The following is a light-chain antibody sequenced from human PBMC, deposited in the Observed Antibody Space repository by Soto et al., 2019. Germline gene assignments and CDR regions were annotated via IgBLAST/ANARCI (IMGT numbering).Light chain of an antibody. CDR3: CSFAGGATFV. CDR2: EAT. V-gene: IGLV2-23*02. CDR1: SNDVGGYDL. Sequence: QSVLTQAASVSGSPGQSITISCSGTSNDVGGYDLVSWYQQHPGKAPRLIIYEATKRPSGVSDRFSASKSGNTASLTISALQAEDEAYYSCCSFAGGATFVFGGGTKVTVL. J-gene: IGLJ2*01.